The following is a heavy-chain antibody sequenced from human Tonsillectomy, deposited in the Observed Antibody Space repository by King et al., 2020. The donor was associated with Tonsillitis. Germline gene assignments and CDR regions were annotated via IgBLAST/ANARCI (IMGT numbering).Heavy chain of an antibody. V-gene: IGHV3-23*04. D-gene: IGHD2-2*01. CDR2: ISGSGGST. J-gene: IGHJ5*02. CDR3: AKCSYQLLLFDP. CDR1: GFTFSSYA. Sequence: VQLVQSGGGLVQPGGSLRLSCAASGFTFSSYAMCWGRQVSGKGLEWVSAISGSGGSTYYADSVKGRFTISRDNSKNTLYLQMNSLRVEDTAVYYCAKCSYQLLLFDPWGQGTLVTVSS.